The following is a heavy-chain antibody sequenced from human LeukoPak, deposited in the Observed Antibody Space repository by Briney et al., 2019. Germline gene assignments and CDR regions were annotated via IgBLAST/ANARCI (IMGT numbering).Heavy chain of an antibody. V-gene: IGHV3-23*01. Sequence: PGGSLRLSCAASGFTFSSYAMSWVRQAPGKGLEWVSAISGSGGSTYYADSVKSRFTISRDNSKNTLYLQMNSLRAEDTAVYYCAKSTWQWLVRSLDYWGQGTLVTVSS. J-gene: IGHJ4*02. CDR2: ISGSGGST. CDR1: GFTFSSYA. CDR3: AKSTWQWLVRSLDY. D-gene: IGHD6-19*01.